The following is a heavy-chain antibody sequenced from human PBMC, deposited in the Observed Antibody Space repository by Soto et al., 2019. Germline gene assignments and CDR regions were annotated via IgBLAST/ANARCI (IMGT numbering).Heavy chain of an antibody. J-gene: IGHJ6*02. D-gene: IGHD3-9*01. Sequence: GSLRLSCAASGFTFSNAWMNWVRQAPGKGLEWVSSITGSGGSTYNADSVKGRFTISRDNSENTLYLQMNSLRAEDTAVYYCAKEYSDFLTAYYGPLNIYYYYSGMDVWGQGTTVTVSS. CDR3: AKEYSDFLTAYYGPLNIYYYYSGMDV. V-gene: IGHV3-23*01. CDR2: ITGSGGST. CDR1: GFTFSNAW.